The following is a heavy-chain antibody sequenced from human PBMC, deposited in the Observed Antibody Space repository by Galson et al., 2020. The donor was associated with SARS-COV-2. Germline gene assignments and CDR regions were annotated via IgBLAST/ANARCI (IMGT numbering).Heavy chain of an antibody. Sequence: ASVKVSCKASGYTFTSYYMHWVRQAPGQGLEWMGIINPGDVTTDYAQKFQGRITMTRDTSTSTVYMELSSLRSADTAVYYCARDPLYIPDWGQGTLVTVSS. CDR3: ARDPLYIPD. CDR1: GYTFTSYY. D-gene: IGHD1-20*01. J-gene: IGHJ4*02. CDR2: INPGDVTT. V-gene: IGHV1-46*01.